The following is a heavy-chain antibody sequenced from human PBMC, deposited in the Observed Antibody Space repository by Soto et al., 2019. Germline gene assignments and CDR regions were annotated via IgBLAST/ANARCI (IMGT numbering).Heavy chain of an antibody. CDR3: ARESVVVVAATHAFDI. V-gene: IGHV3-33*01. D-gene: IGHD2-15*01. CDR1: GFTFSSYG. J-gene: IGHJ3*02. Sequence: VGSLRLSCAASGFTFSSYGMHWVRQAPGKGLEWVAVIWYDGSNKYYADSVKGRFTISRDNSKNTLYLQMNSLRAEDTAVYYCARESVVVVAATHAFDIWGQGTMVTVSS. CDR2: IWYDGSNK.